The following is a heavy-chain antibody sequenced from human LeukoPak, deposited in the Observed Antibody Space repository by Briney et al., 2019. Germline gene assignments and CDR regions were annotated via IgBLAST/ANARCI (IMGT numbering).Heavy chain of an antibody. V-gene: IGHV4-31*03. CDR1: GASISSDAYF. D-gene: IGHD2-15*01. Sequence: SETLSLTCTVSGASISSDAYFWSWIRQHPGKGLEWLGYIYYTGNTAPNPSLRSRLTISRDTSKNQFSLSLTSVTAADTAVYYCVGDRYLGTWRAFDVWGQGTMVTVSS. J-gene: IGHJ3*01. CDR2: IYYTGNT. CDR3: VGDRYLGTWRAFDV.